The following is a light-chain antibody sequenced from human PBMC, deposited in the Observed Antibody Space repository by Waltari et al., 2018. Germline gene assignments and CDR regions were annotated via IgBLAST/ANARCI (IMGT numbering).Light chain of an antibody. CDR1: QSVSSY. CDR2: DAS. J-gene: IGKJ4*01. CDR3: QERRNGET. Sequence: EIVLTQSPATLSLSPGERATLSCRASQSVSSYLAWYQQKPGQAPRLLIYDASNRATGIPARFSGRGAGKDFTLSISSLEREEVEEYDCQERRNGETFGGGTKEEIK. V-gene: IGKV3-11*01.